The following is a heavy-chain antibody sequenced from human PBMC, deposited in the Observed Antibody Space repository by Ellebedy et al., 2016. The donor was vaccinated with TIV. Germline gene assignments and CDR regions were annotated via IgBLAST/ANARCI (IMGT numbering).Heavy chain of an antibody. D-gene: IGHD1-1*01. CDR2: IKEDGSEK. V-gene: IGHV3-7*01. J-gene: IGHJ4*02. CDR1: GFTFNSYA. CDR3: ARVLRAGQELDY. Sequence: GESLKISCAASGFTFNSYAMSWVRQAPGKGLEWVANIKEDGSEKSYVDSVKGRFTISRDNAKNSLYLQMNSLGAEDSAVYYCARVLRAGQELDYWGQGTPVTVSS.